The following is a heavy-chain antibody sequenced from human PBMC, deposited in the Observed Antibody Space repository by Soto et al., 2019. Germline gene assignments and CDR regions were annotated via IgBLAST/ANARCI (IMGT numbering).Heavy chain of an antibody. V-gene: IGHV3-30*18. CDR1: GFTFSSYG. CDR2: ISSDGSNK. Sequence: QVQLVESGGGVVQPGRSLRLSCTASGFTFSSYGIHWVRQAPGKGLEWVAVISSDGSNKYYTDSVKGRFTISRDNSNNAWFLQMNRLRAEDTAVYFCAKDGFGGAGQLWLVRFPDYWGQGTLVTVSS. CDR3: AKDGFGGAGQLWLVRFPDY. D-gene: IGHD6-19*01. J-gene: IGHJ4*02.